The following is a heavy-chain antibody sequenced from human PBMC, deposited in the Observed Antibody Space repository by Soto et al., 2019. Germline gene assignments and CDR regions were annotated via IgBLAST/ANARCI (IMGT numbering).Heavy chain of an antibody. D-gene: IGHD5-12*01. CDR1: GDSVSSNSAA. V-gene: IGHV6-1*01. CDR3: ARDEERYSGSVVHYGMDV. J-gene: IGHJ6*02. CDR2: TYYRSKWYN. Sequence: QSQTLSLTCAISGDSVSSNSAAWNWIRQSPSRGLEWLGRTYYRSKWYNDYAVSVKSRITINPDTSKNQFSLQLNSVTPEDTAVYYCARDEERYSGSVVHYGMDVWGQGTTVTVSS.